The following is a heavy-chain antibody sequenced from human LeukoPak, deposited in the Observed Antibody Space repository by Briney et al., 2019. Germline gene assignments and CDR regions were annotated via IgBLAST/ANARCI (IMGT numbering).Heavy chain of an antibody. V-gene: IGHV1-18*01. CDR2: ISAYDGNT. CDR1: GDTFTSYG. D-gene: IGHD5-18*01. Sequence: ASVKVSCKASGDTFTSYGISWVRQAPGQGLEWMGWISAYDGNTNYAQKLQGRVTMTTDTSTSTAYMELRSLRSDDTAVYYCARAIPRGYSYGYDAFDIWGQGTMVTVSS. J-gene: IGHJ3*02. CDR3: ARAIPRGYSYGYDAFDI.